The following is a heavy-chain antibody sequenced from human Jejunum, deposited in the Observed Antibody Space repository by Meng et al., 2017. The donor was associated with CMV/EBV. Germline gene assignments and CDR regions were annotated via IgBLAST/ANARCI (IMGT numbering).Heavy chain of an antibody. Sequence: EVQLGEVGGGLGLPGGFLRLSCAVSGFTVTSNYMSWVRQTPGRGLEWVSVIHIDGSTYYADSVKGRFTISRDISKNTLYLQMNSLRPEDTAVYYCVKDHPVCSHWGQGTLVTVSS. V-gene: IGHV3-66*01. CDR2: IHIDGST. CDR1: GFTVTSNY. D-gene: IGHD2-15*01. J-gene: IGHJ4*02. CDR3: VKDHPVCSH.